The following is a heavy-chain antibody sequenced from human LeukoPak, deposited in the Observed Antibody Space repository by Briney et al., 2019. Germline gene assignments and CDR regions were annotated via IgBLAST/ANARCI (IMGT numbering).Heavy chain of an antibody. CDR2: IRNDGSNK. CDR1: GFTFSSYG. V-gene: IGHV3-30*02. J-gene: IGHJ4*02. Sequence: GGSLRLSCAPSGFTFSSYGMHWVRQAPGKGLEWVAFIRNDGSNKNYADSVKGRFTISRDNSKNTLYLQMNSLRAEDTAVYYCAKAFNTAGSSHYFDYWGREPWSPSPQ. D-gene: IGHD2-21*02. CDR3: AKAFNTAGSSHYFDY.